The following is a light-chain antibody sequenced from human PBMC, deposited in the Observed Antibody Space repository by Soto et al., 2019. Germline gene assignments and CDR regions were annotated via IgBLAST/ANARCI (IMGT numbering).Light chain of an antibody. CDR1: ESISSY. CDR2: GAS. CDR3: QQSYSFPRT. J-gene: IGKJ1*01. V-gene: IGKV1-39*01. Sequence: DLQMTQSPSSLSASAGDRVTITCRASESISSYLNWYQQKPGKAPQLLIYGASTLQSGVPSRFSGSGSGTDFTLTISSLQPEDFVTYYCQQSYSFPRTFGQGTKVEIK.